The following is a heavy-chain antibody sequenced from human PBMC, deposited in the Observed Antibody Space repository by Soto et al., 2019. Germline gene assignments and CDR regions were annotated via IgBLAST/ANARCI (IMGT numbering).Heavy chain of an antibody. J-gene: IGHJ4*02. CDR1: GGSISRGGYY. CDR3: ARVFNSNYYLDY. V-gene: IGHV4-31*03. D-gene: IGHD4-4*01. CDR2: IYYSGST. Sequence: TLSLTCTVSGGSISRGGYYWSWIRQHPGKGLEWIGYIYYSGSTYYNPSLKSRVTISVDTSKNQFSLKLSSVTAADTAVYYCARVFNSNYYLDYWGQGTLVTVSS.